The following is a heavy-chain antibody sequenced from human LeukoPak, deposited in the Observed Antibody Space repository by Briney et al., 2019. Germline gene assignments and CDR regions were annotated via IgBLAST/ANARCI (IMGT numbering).Heavy chain of an antibody. J-gene: IGHJ6*02. CDR2: ISSSIGTI. CDR1: GFTFSSYS. CDR3: ARGNSGSHYVEYYYGMDV. V-gene: IGHV3-48*04. D-gene: IGHD1-26*01. Sequence: PGGSLRLSCEASGFTFSSYSMNWVRQGPGKGLEWVSYISSSIGTIYYADSVKGRFTISRDNAKNTLYLQMNSLIAEDTAVYYCARGNSGSHYVEYYYGMDVWGQGTTVTVSS.